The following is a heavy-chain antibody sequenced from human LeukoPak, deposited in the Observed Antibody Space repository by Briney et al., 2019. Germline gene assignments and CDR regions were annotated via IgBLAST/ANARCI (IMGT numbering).Heavy chain of an antibody. CDR3: ARERGIAARPDAFDV. V-gene: IGHV1-69*05. CDR1: GGTFSSYA. J-gene: IGHJ3*01. CDR2: IIPIFGTA. D-gene: IGHD6-6*01. Sequence: ASVKVSCKASGGTFSSYAISWVRQAPGQGLEWMGGIIPIFGTANYAQKFQGRVTITTDESTSTAYMELSSLRSEDTAVYYCARERGIAARPDAFDVWGQGTMVTVSS.